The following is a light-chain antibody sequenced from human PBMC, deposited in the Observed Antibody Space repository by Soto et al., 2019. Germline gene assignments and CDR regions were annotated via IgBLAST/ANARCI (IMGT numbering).Light chain of an antibody. V-gene: IGKV1-5*03. J-gene: IGKJ1*01. CDR3: QHYNSYSEA. Sequence: DIQMTQSPSTLPASVGDRVTLTCRAGQSISSWLAWYQQKPGKAPKLLIYKASTLKSGVPSRFSGSGSGTEFTLTISSLQPDDFATYYCQHYNSYSEAFGQGTKV. CDR2: KAS. CDR1: QSISSW.